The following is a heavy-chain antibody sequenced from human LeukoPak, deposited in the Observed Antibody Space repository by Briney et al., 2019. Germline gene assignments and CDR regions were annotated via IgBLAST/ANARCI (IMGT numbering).Heavy chain of an antibody. J-gene: IGHJ3*02. D-gene: IGHD3-16*01. CDR1: GGSISSGGYY. CDR3: ARGLSSLGGFDI. Sequence: PSQTLSLTCTVSGGSISSGGYYWSWIRQHPGKDLEWIGYIYYSGSTYYSPSLKSRVTISVDTSKNQFSLKLSSVTAADTAVYYCARGLSSLGGFDIWGKGTMVTVSS. V-gene: IGHV4-31*03. CDR2: IYYSGST.